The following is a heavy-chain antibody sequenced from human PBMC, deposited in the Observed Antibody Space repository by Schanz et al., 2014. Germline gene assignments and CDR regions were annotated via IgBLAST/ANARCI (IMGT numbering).Heavy chain of an antibody. D-gene: IGHD1-1*01. Sequence: EVQLVESGGGLVQPGGSLRLSCAASGFIFSSYAMSWVRQAPGKGLEWVSTIGTSGGTNYAESVKGRFTISRDNSKNTLYLQMNSLRAEDTAVYFCAKIERNEDWGQGTLVTVSS. CDR1: GFIFSSYA. CDR3: AKIERNED. J-gene: IGHJ4*02. V-gene: IGHV3-23*04. CDR2: IGTSGGT.